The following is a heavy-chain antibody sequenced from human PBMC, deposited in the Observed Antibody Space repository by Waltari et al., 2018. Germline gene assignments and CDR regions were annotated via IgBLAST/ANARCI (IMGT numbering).Heavy chain of an antibody. V-gene: IGHV4-59*08. J-gene: IGHJ3*02. CDR1: GGPISSYY. CDR3: ARRIKKGAFDI. Sequence: QVQLQESGPGLVKPSETLSLTCTVSGGPISSYYWSWIRQPPGKGLEWIGYIYYSGSTNYNPSLKSRVTISVDTSKNQFSLKLSSVTAADTAVYYCARRIKKGAFDIWGQGTMVTVSS. CDR2: IYYSGST.